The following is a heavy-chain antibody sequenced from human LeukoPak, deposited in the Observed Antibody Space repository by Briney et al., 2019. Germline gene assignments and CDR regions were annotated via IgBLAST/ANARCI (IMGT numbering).Heavy chain of an antibody. V-gene: IGHV3-7*04. CDR1: GFTFSNNW. CDR3: AKDNPLPL. J-gene: IGHJ4*02. CDR2: IKQDGTKT. D-gene: IGHD1-14*01. Sequence: GGSLRLSCTASGFTFSNNWMTWVRQAPGKGLEWVANIKQDGTKTYYVDSVKGRFTISRDNAKNSVYLQMNSLRAEDTAVYFCAKDNPLPLWGQGTLVSVSS.